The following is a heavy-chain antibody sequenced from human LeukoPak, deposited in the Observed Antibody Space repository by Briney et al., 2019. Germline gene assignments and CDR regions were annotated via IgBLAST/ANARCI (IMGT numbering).Heavy chain of an antibody. J-gene: IGHJ1*01. Sequence: SETLPLTCAVYGGSFSGYYWSWIRQPPGKGLEWIGEINHSGSTNYNPSLKSRVTISVDTSKNQFSLKLSSVTAADTAVYYCAREGYDILTGPREYFQHWGQGTLVTVSS. CDR1: GGSFSGYY. CDR3: AREGYDILTGPREYFQH. CDR2: INHSGST. D-gene: IGHD3-9*01. V-gene: IGHV4-34*01.